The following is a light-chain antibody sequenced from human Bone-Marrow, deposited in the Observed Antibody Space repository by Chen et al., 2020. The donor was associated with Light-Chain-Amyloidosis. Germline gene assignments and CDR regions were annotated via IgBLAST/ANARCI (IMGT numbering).Light chain of an antibody. CDR2: RDT. CDR3: QSADSSGTYEVI. V-gene: IGLV3-25*03. J-gene: IGLJ2*01. CDR1: DLPTKY. Sequence: SYELTQPTSVLVSPGHTARITCSGDDLPTKYAYWYQQKPGQAPVLVIHRDTERPSGISERFSGSSSGTTATLTISGVQAEDEADYHCQSADSSGTYEVIFGGGTKLTVL.